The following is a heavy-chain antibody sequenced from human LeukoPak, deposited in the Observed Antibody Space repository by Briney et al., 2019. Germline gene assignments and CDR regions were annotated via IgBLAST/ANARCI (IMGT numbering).Heavy chain of an antibody. J-gene: IGHJ4*02. CDR3: AKNPSYQGDS. D-gene: IGHD3-16*02. Sequence: RPGGSLRLSCAASGFTFSSYAMSWVRQAPGKGLEWVSAISGVGGTTFYADSVKGRFTIARDNSKNTLYLQMNSLRAEDTAVYYCAKNPSYQGDSWGQGTLVIVSS. CDR2: ISGVGGTT. V-gene: IGHV3-23*01. CDR1: GFTFSSYA.